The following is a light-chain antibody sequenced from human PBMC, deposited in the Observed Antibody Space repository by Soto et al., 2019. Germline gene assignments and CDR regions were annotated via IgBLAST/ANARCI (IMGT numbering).Light chain of an antibody. CDR1: QSVSSSY. J-gene: IGKJ3*01. CDR3: QQYGSPFT. CDR2: GAS. Sequence: EIVLTQSPGTLSLSPGERATLSCRASQSVSSSYLAWYQQKPGQAPRLLIYGASSRATGIPDRFSGSGSGTDFTLTISRLEPADFAVYYCQQYGSPFTFGPGTKVDIK. V-gene: IGKV3-20*01.